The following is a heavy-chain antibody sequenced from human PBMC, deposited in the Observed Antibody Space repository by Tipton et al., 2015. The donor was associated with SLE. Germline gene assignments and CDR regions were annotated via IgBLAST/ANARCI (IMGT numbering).Heavy chain of an antibody. CDR3: ARVCQWLDGGFDY. V-gene: IGHV4-59*01. Sequence: TLSLTCTVSGASISSYYWSWIRQPPGKGLEWIGYVYDIEFTNYNPSLKSRVTISLDTPKNQFSLKLSSVTAADTAVYYCARVCQWLDGGFDYWGQGTLVTVSS. D-gene: IGHD6-19*01. CDR2: VYDIEFT. J-gene: IGHJ4*02. CDR1: GASISSYY.